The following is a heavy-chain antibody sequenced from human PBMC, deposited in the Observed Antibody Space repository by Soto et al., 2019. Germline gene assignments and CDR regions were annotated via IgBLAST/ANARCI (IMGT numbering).Heavy chain of an antibody. V-gene: IGHV3-7*01. CDR1: GFTFSSYW. CDR3: ARGGYHPDY. Sequence: GGSLRLSCAASGFTFSSYWMTWVRQAPGKGLEWVANIKEDGSEKYYADSVKGRFTISRDSAKNSLYLQMNSLGAEDTATYYCARGGYHPDYWGQGALVTVSP. J-gene: IGHJ4*02. CDR2: IKEDGSEK. D-gene: IGHD2-2*01.